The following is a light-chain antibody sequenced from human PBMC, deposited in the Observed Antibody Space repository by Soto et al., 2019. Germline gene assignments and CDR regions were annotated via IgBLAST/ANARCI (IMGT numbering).Light chain of an antibody. V-gene: IGKV1-12*01. Sequence: DLQMTQSPSSVSASVGDRVTITCRASQSIGNRLGWYQQKPGKAPKLLIYAASSLQSGVPSRFSRSASGTDFTLTISSLQTEDFATYYCQQANSVTRTFGQGTTLETK. CDR3: QQANSVTRT. J-gene: IGKJ2*01. CDR2: AAS. CDR1: QSIGNR.